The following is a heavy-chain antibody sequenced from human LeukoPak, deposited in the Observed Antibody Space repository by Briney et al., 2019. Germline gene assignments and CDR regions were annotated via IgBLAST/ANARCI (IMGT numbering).Heavy chain of an antibody. CDR3: ARGSSSFDY. CDR1: GFTFSTYG. J-gene: IGHJ4*02. Sequence: GRSLRLSCAASGFTFSTYGMYWVRQAPGKGLEWVAVISYDGSNKYYADSVKGRFTISRGNSKNTLYLQMNSLRAEDTAVYYCARGSSSFDYWGQGTLVTVSS. CDR2: ISYDGSNK. D-gene: IGHD6-13*01. V-gene: IGHV3-33*05.